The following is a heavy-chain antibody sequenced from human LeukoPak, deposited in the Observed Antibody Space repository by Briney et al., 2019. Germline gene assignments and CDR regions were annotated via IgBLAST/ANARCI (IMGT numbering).Heavy chain of an antibody. V-gene: IGHV1-2*02. D-gene: IGHD3-10*01. CDR1: GYTFTGYY. CDR3: SRDLLMYYSGSGEST. Sequence: ASVKVSCKASGYTFTGYYIHWVRQAPGQGPEWMGWINPHSGATNYAQKFQGRVTMTRDTSISTAFMELSSLRSDDAAMYYCSRDLLMYYSGSGESTWGQGTQVTVSS. J-gene: IGHJ5*02. CDR2: INPHSGAT.